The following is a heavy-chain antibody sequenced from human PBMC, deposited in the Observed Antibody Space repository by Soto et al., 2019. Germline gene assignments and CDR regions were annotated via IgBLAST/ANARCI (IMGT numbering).Heavy chain of an antibody. V-gene: IGHV3-30-3*01. J-gene: IGHJ6*01. Sequence: QVQLVESGGGVVQPGRSLRLSCAASGFTFSSYAMHWVRQAPGKGLEWVAVISYDGSNKYYADSVKGRFTISRDNSKNTLYLQMNSLRAEDTAVYYCARDGGDIVVVPAARGYYYYYGMDVW. D-gene: IGHD2-2*01. CDR2: ISYDGSNK. CDR3: ARDGGDIVVVPAARGYYYYYGMDV. CDR1: GFTFSSYA.